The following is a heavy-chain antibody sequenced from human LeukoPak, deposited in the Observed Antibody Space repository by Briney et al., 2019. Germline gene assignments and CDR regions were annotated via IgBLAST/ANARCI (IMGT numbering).Heavy chain of an antibody. Sequence: GGSLRLSCAASGFTFSSYSMNWVRQAPGKGLEWVSYISSSTTIYYADSVKGRFTISRDNAKNSLYLQMNSLRDEDTAVYYCARDHLEYSGDHWGQGTLVTVSS. CDR1: GFTFSSYS. D-gene: IGHD3-3*01. J-gene: IGHJ4*02. CDR2: ISSSTTI. CDR3: ARDHLEYSGDH. V-gene: IGHV3-48*02.